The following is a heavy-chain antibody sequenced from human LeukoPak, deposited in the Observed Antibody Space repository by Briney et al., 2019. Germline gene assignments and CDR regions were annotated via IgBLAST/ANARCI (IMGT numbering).Heavy chain of an antibody. D-gene: IGHD3-22*01. Sequence: ASVKVSCKASGYTFTGYYMHWVRQAPGQGLEWMGWINPNSGGTNYAQKFQGRVTMTRDTSISTAYMELSRLRSDDTAVYYCARQSPYYYDSSEARWFGPWGQGTLVTVSS. CDR1: GYTFTGYY. J-gene: IGHJ5*02. CDR2: INPNSGGT. CDR3: ARQSPYYYDSSEARWFGP. V-gene: IGHV1-2*02.